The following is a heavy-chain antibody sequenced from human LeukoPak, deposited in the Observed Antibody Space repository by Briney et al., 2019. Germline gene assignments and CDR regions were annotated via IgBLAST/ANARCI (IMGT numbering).Heavy chain of an antibody. J-gene: IGHJ5*02. Sequence: GGSLRLSCAASGFTFSSYGMHWVRQAPGKGLEWVAVIWYDGSNKYHADSVKGRFTISRDNSKNTLYLQMNSLRAEDTAVYYCASETNCSGGSCYQTWGQGTLVTVSS. CDR3: ASETNCSGGSCYQT. V-gene: IGHV3-33*01. CDR2: IWYDGSNK. CDR1: GFTFSSYG. D-gene: IGHD2-15*01.